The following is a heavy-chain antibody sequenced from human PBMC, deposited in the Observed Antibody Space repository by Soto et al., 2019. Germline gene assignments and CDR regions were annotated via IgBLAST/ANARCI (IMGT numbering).Heavy chain of an antibody. CDR1: GYTFTSYG. J-gene: IGHJ6*02. D-gene: IGHD3-10*01. CDR3: ARVGITMVRGVGYGMDV. V-gene: IGHV1-18*01. Sequence: QVQLVQFGAEVKKPGASVKVSCRASGYTFTSYGISWVRQAHGQGIEWMGWISAYNGNTNYAQKLQGRVTMTTDTSTSTAYMELRSLRSDDTAVYYCARVGITMVRGVGYGMDVWGQGTTVTVSS. CDR2: ISAYNGNT.